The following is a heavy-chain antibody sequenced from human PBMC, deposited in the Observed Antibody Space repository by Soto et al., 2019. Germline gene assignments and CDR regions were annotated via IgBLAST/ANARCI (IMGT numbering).Heavy chain of an antibody. CDR1: GYTFSIHV. CDR3: ARDSGVRGPSGDLDY. J-gene: IGHJ4*02. V-gene: IGHV1-3*01. CDR2: VSGGNGNT. D-gene: IGHD2-21*02. Sequence: QVPLVQSGAEVKEPGASVKVSCKGSGYTFSIHVMHWVRQAPGQRLEWMGWVSGGNGNTEYSQKFQDRVTITRDTSATTGYLELSRLRSEDEAVYYCARDSGVRGPSGDLDYWGQGTLVTVSS.